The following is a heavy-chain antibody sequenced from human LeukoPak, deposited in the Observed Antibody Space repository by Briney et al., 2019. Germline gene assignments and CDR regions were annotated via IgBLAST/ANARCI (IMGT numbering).Heavy chain of an antibody. Sequence: MSSETLSLTCTVSGGSISSYYWSWIRQPPGKGLEWIGYIYYSGSTNYNPSLKSRVTISVDTSKNQFSLKLSSVTAADTAVYYCARGEDILTGFSTPLFDYWGQGTLLTVSS. V-gene: IGHV4-59*01. J-gene: IGHJ4*02. D-gene: IGHD3-9*01. CDR1: GGSISSYY. CDR3: ARGEDILTGFSTPLFDY. CDR2: IYYSGST.